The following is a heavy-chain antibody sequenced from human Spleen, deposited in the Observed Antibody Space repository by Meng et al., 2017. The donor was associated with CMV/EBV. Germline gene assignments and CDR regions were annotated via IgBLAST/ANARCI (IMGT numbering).Heavy chain of an antibody. CDR2: IHSGGNST. CDR3: TRDFSNSAWGFDY. V-gene: IGHV3-74*01. CDR1: GFTFSSYW. Sequence: GESLKISCAVSGFTFSSYWMHWVRQAPGKGPMWVSHIHSGGNSTNYADSVKGRFTISRDNAKNTLYLQMNSLRAEDTAVYYCTRDFSNSAWGFDYWGQGALVTVSS. D-gene: IGHD6-19*01. J-gene: IGHJ4*02.